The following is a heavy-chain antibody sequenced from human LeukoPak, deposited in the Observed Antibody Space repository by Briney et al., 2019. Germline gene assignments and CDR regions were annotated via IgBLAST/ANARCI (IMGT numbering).Heavy chain of an antibody. CDR3: AKRGVVIRVILVGFHREAYYFDS. CDR1: GITLSNYG. V-gene: IGHV3-23*01. D-gene: IGHD3-10*01. CDR2: ISDRGGRT. Sequence: GGSLRLSCVVSGITLSNYGMSWVRQAPGKGLEWVAGISDRGGRTNYADSVKGRFTISRENSKNTLYLQMNSLRAEDTAVYFCAKRGVVIRVILVGFHREAYYFDSWGQGALVTVSS. J-gene: IGHJ4*02.